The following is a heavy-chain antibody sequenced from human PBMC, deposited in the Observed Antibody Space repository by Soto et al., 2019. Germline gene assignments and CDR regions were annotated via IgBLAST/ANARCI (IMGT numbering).Heavy chain of an antibody. J-gene: IGHJ6*02. CDR3: ARNPYYDFWSGYSDPFYYYGMDV. CDR2: IWFYGSNE. D-gene: IGHD3-3*01. Sequence: QVQLVESGGGVVQPGRSLRLSCAASGFTFSSYVMHWVRQAPGKGLEWVAVIWFYGSNEYYADPVKGRFTISRDNSKNTMYLKMNSLRAEDTAVYYCARNPYYDFWSGYSDPFYYYGMDVWGQGTTVTVSS. V-gene: IGHV3-33*01. CDR1: GFTFSSYV.